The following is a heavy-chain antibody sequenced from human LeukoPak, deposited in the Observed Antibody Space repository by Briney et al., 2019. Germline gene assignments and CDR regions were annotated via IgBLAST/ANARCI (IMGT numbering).Heavy chain of an antibody. CDR1: GGSISSYY. CDR3: ARGYYYVALPHAFDI. Sequence: SETLSLTCTVSGGSISSYYWSWIRQPPGKGREWIGYIYCSGSTNYIPSLKSRVTISVDTSKNQFSLKLSSVTAADTAVYYCARGYYYVALPHAFDIWGQGTMVTVSS. D-gene: IGHD3-10*02. J-gene: IGHJ3*02. V-gene: IGHV4-59*01. CDR2: IYCSGST.